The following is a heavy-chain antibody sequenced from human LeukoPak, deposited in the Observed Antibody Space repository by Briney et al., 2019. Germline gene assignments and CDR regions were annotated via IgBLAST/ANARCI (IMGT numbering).Heavy chain of an antibody. CDR2: INPNSGGT. D-gene: IGHD3-22*01. V-gene: IGHV1-2*02. Sequence: GASVTVSCKASGYTFTVYYMHWVRQAPGQGLEWMGWINPNSGGTNYAQKFQGRVTMTRDTSISTAYMELSRLRSDDTAVYYCARDGYYDSSGSAGFQHWGQGTLVTVSS. CDR1: GYTFTVYY. J-gene: IGHJ1*01. CDR3: ARDGYYDSSGSAGFQH.